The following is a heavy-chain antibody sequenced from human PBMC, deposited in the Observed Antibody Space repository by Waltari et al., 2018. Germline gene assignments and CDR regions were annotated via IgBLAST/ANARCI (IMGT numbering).Heavy chain of an antibody. CDR3: ARERSVTGKGNLDY. V-gene: IGHV3-48*03. CDR2: ISSGGTNM. Sequence: EVQLVESGGGLVQPGGSLSLSCAASGFTFSSSAMNWVRQAPGKGLEWVSYISSGGTNMFYAESVKGRFTISRDNAKNSLYLHMNSLRVEDTAVYYCARERSVTGKGNLDYWGQGTLVTVSS. CDR1: GFTFSSSA. D-gene: IGHD3-10*01. J-gene: IGHJ4*02.